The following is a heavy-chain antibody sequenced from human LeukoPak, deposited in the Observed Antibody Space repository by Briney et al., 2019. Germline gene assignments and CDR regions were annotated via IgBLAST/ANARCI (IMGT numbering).Heavy chain of an antibody. Sequence: GGSLRLSCAASEFTFSRYGMHWVRQAPGKGLEWVAFIRYDGSNKYYADSVKGRFTISRDNSRSTLYMQMNSLRAEDTAVYYCARESRGYDILTGKYHRGYYSYYMDVWGKGTTVTVSS. CDR3: ARESRGYDILTGKYHRGYYSYYMDV. V-gene: IGHV3-30*02. D-gene: IGHD3-9*01. CDR2: IRYDGSNK. J-gene: IGHJ6*03. CDR1: EFTFSRYG.